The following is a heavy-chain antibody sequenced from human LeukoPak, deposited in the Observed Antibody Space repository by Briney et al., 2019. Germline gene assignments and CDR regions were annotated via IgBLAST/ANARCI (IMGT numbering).Heavy chain of an antibody. V-gene: IGHV1-8*01. CDR2: MNPNSGHA. CDR3: ARDRRIVGEFDY. Sequence: ASVKVSCKASGYTFTSYDIHWVRQAAGHGLEWMGWMNPNSGHAGHAQKLQGRVTMTTDTSTSTAYMELRSLRSDDTAVYYCARDRRIVGEFDYWGQGTLVTVSS. CDR1: GYTFTSYD. D-gene: IGHD1-26*01. J-gene: IGHJ4*02.